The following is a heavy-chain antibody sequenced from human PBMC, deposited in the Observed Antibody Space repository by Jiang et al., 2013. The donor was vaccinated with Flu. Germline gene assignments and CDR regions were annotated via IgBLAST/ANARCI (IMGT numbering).Heavy chain of an antibody. D-gene: IGHD3-10*01. Sequence: GLVKPSQTLSLTCTVSGGSISSGDYYWSWIRQPPGKGLEWIGYIYYSGSTYYNPSLKSRVTISVDTSKNQFSLKLSSVTAADTAVYYCARDFRFGEYYYYGMDVWGQGTTVTVSS. CDR2: IYYSGST. CDR3: ARDFRFGEYYYYGMDV. V-gene: IGHV4-30-4*01. J-gene: IGHJ6*02. CDR1: GGSISSGDYY.